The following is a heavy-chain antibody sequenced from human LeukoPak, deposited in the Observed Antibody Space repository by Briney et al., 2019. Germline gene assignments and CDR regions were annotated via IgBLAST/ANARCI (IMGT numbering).Heavy chain of an antibody. CDR3: ATRGFGEGYNWSDP. CDR2: IYHSGST. D-gene: IGHD3-10*01. J-gene: IGHJ5*02. Sequence: PSETLSLTCAVSGGSISSSNWWSWVRQPPGKGLEWIGEIYHSGSTNYNPSLKSRVTISVDKSKNQFSLKLSSVTAADRAVYYCATRGFGEGYNWSDPWGQGTLVTVSS. CDR1: GGSISSSNW. V-gene: IGHV4-4*02.